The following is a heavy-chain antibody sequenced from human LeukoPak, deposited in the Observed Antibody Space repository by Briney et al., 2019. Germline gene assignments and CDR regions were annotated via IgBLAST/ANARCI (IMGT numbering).Heavy chain of an antibody. D-gene: IGHD1-26*01. CDR3: ARIMYSGLHLVDY. Sequence: SETLSLTCAVYGGSLSGYYWTWIRQSPGKGLEWIGQINHSGSTNYNPSLKSRVTISLDTSKNQCSLKLRSVTAADTAVYYCARIMYSGLHLVDYWGQGTLVTVSS. V-gene: IGHV4-34*01. CDR2: INHSGST. J-gene: IGHJ4*02. CDR1: GGSLSGYY.